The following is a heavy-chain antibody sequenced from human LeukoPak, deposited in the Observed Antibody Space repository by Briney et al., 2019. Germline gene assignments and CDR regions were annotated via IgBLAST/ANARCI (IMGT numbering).Heavy chain of an antibody. D-gene: IGHD3-22*01. Sequence: SETLSLTCTVSGGSISSSSYYWGWIRQPPGKGLEWIGSIYYSGSTYYNPSLKSRVTISVDTSKNQFSLKLSSVTAADTAVYYCARDLNYYDSSGPRNWFDPWGQGTLVTVSS. CDR2: IYYSGST. CDR3: ARDLNYYDSSGPRNWFDP. V-gene: IGHV4-39*07. J-gene: IGHJ5*02. CDR1: GGSISSSSYY.